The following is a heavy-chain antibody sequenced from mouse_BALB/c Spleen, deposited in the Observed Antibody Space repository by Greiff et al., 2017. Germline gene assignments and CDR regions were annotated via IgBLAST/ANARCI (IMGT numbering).Heavy chain of an antibody. CDR3: ARNRGDEDSLDY. Sequence: VQLQESGPGLVQPSPSLSITCTASGFSLTSYGVHWVRQSPGKGLEWLGVIWTGGSTDYNAAFISRLSTSKDKYKTQIFFKMHSLQANDTAIDYYARNRGDEDSLDYWGQGTSVTVSS. CDR2: IWTGGST. J-gene: IGHJ4*01. CDR1: GFSLTSYG. D-gene: IGHD3-3*01. V-gene: IGHV2-2*02.